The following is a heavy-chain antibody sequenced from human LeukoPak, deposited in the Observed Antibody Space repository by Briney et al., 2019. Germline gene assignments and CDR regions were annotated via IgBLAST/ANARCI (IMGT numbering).Heavy chain of an antibody. CDR3: ARDDSIGKAAGTFDY. D-gene: IGHD6-13*01. CDR2: IWYDGSNK. V-gene: IGHV3-33*01. J-gene: IGHJ4*02. Sequence: PGGSLRLSCAASGFTFSSYDMHWVRQAPGKGLEWVAVIWYDGSNKYYADSVKGRFTISRDNSKNTLYLQMNSLKAEDTAVYYCARDDSIGKAAGTFDYWGQGTLVTVSS. CDR1: GFTFSSYD.